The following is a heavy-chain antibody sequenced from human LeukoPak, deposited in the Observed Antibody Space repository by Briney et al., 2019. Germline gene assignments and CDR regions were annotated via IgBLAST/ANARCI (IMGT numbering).Heavy chain of an antibody. CDR1: GGSISSGSYF. V-gene: IGHV4-61*02. CDR3: ARVNSGWYGPFDY. CDR2: IYTSGST. Sequence: SETLSLTCTVSGGSISSGSYFWSWIRQPAGKGLEWIGRIYTSGSTNYNPSLKSRVTISVDTSKNQFSLKLSSVTAADTAVYYCARVNSGWYGPFDYWGQGTLVTVSS. J-gene: IGHJ4*02. D-gene: IGHD6-19*01.